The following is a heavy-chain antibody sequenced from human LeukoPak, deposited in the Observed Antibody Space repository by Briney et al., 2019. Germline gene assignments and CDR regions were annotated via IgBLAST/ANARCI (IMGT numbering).Heavy chain of an antibody. CDR3: ARVVTGTTSNWFDP. CDR1: GYSISSGYY. CDR2: IYHSGST. J-gene: IGHJ5*02. Sequence: PSETLSLTCTVSGYSISSGYYWGWIRQPPGKGLEWIGSIYHSGSTYYNPSLKSRVTISVDTSKNQFSLKLSAVTAADTAGYYCARVVTGTTSNWFDPWGQGTLVTVSS. V-gene: IGHV4-38-2*02. D-gene: IGHD1-7*01.